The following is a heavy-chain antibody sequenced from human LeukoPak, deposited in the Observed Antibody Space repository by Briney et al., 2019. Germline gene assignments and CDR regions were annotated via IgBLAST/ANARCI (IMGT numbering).Heavy chain of an antibody. V-gene: IGHV3-23*01. CDR2: ISGSGGRI. D-gene: IGHD3-22*01. Sequence: GRSLRLSCAASGFTFSSYAMSWVGQAPGKGLEWVSAISGSGGRIYYADSVKGHFTISRDNSKNTLYLQMNSLRAEDTAAYYCAKVAHDTSGYYRHVDYWGQGTLVTVSS. J-gene: IGHJ4*02. CDR1: GFTFSSYA. CDR3: AKVAHDTSGYYRHVDY.